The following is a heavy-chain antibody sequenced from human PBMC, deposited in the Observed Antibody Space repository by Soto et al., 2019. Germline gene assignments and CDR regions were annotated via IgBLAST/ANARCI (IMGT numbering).Heavy chain of an antibody. CDR3: ATKLPAAIWALWFDP. D-gene: IGHD2-2*02. CDR2: FDPEDGET. Sequence: ASVKVSCKVSGYTLTELSMHWVRQAPGKGLEWMGGFDPEDGETIYAHKFQGRVTMTEDTSTDTAYMELSSLTSEDTAVYYCATKLPAAIWALWFDPWGQGTLVTVSS. J-gene: IGHJ5*02. CDR1: GYTLTELS. V-gene: IGHV1-24*01.